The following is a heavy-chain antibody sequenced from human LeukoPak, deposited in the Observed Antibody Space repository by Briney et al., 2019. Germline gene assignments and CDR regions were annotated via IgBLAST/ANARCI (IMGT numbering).Heavy chain of an antibody. V-gene: IGHV3-74*01. CDR2: INSDGSST. J-gene: IGHJ6*02. CDR3: ARDRPDRILWFGDGLEYGMDV. D-gene: IGHD3-10*01. Sequence: GGSLRLSCAASGFTFSSYWLHWVRQAPGKGLVWVSRINSDGSSTSYADSVKGRFTISRDNAKNTLYLQMNSLRAEDTAVYYCARDRPDRILWFGDGLEYGMDVWGQGTTVTVSS. CDR1: GFTFSSYW.